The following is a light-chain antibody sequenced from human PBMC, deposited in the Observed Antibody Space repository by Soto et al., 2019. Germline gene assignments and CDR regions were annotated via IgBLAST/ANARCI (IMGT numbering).Light chain of an antibody. CDR1: QGISSY. Sequence: IRMTQSPSSLSASTGDRVTITCRASQGISSYLAWYQQKPGKVPKLLIYAASTLQSGVPSRFSGSGSGTDFTLTISSLQPEDVATYYCQKYNSAPETFGQGTKVDI. CDR2: AAS. CDR3: QKYNSAPET. V-gene: IGKV1-27*01. J-gene: IGKJ1*01.